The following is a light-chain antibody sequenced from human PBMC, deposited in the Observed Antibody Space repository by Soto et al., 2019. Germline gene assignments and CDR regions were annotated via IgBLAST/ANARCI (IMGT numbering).Light chain of an antibody. CDR1: QSISSY. V-gene: IGKV1-39*01. Sequence: DIQMTQSPASLSASVGDRVTITCRASQSISSYLNWYQQKPGKAPKLLIYAASSLQSGVPSRFSGSGSGTDLTLTISSLEPEDFAVYYCQQRSNWPPTFGPGTKVDI. J-gene: IGKJ3*01. CDR2: AAS. CDR3: QQRSNWPPT.